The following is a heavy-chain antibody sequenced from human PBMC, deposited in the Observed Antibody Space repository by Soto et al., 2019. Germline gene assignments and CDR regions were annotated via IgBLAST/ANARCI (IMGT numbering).Heavy chain of an antibody. CDR3: ARDVSPYNWNPASGDYGMDV. D-gene: IGHD1-20*01. J-gene: IGHJ6*02. CDR1: GYTFTGYY. Sequence: QVQLVQSGAEVKKPGASVKVSCKASGYTFTGYYMHWVRQAPGQGLEWMGWINPNSGGTNYAQKFQGWVTMTRDTSNSTAYMELSRLRSDDTAVYYCARDVSPYNWNPASGDYGMDVWGQGTTVTVSS. V-gene: IGHV1-2*04. CDR2: INPNSGGT.